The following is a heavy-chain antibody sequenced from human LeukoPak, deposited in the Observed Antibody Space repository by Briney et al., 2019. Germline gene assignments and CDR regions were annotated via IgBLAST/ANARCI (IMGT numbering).Heavy chain of an antibody. J-gene: IGHJ4*02. CDR1: GFIFSSYG. CDR3: AKSPYDH. CDR2: ISYDGSNK. V-gene: IGHV3-30*18. Sequence: GGSLRLSCAASGFIFSSYGMHWVRQAPGKGLEWVAVISYDGSNKYYADSVKGRFTISRDNSKNTLYLQMNSLRAEDTAVYYCAKSPYDHWGQGTLVTVSS.